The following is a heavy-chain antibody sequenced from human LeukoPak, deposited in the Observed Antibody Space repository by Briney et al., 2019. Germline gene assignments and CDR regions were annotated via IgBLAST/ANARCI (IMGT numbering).Heavy chain of an antibody. Sequence: SETLSLTCTVSGGSISSYYWSWIRQPPGKGLERTGYIYTSGSTNYNPSLKSRVTISVDTSKNQFSLKLSSVTAADTAVYYCARPSEYSSSWFHFDYWGQGTLVTVSS. D-gene: IGHD6-13*01. CDR3: ARPSEYSSSWFHFDY. CDR2: IYTSGST. V-gene: IGHV4-4*09. CDR1: GGSISSYY. J-gene: IGHJ4*02.